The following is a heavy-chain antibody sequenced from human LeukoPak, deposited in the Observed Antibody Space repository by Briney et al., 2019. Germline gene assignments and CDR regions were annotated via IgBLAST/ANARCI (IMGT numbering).Heavy chain of an antibody. Sequence: NSSETLSLTCTVSGGSISSYYWSWIRQPAGKGLEWIGRIYTSGSTNYNPSLKSRVTMSVDTSKNQFSLKLSSVTAADTAVYYCARATINCSSTSCYLFDYWGQGTLVTVSS. V-gene: IGHV4-4*07. CDR1: GGSISSYY. CDR2: IYTSGST. CDR3: ARATINCSSTSCYLFDY. J-gene: IGHJ4*02. D-gene: IGHD2-2*01.